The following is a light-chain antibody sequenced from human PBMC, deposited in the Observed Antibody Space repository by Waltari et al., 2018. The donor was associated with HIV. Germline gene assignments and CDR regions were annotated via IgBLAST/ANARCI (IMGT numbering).Light chain of an antibody. CDR3: SSYAGSSMSYA. CDR2: DVT. V-gene: IGLV2-8*01. CDR1: SSDVGAFKY. Sequence: QSALTQHPSASGSPGQSVSISCTAASSDVGAFKYVSWYQQHPGKAPKLLIYDVTKRPSGVPDRFSGSKSGNTASLTVSGLQAEDEAHYYCSSYAGSSMSYAFGTGTKVTVL. J-gene: IGLJ1*01.